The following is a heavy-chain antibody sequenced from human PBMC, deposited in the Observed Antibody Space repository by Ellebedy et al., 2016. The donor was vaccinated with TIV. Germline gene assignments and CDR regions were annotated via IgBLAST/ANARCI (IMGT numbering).Heavy chain of an antibody. D-gene: IGHD3-3*01. Sequence: SETLSLXCTVSGGSISRFSWTWIRQPPGKGLEWIGYVFYSGDTIYNPSLNSRVTMSVDTSTNQFYLNLNPVTAADTAVYYCVRFDYDVEGYYGLDVWGQGTTVAVSS. V-gene: IGHV4-59*01. CDR3: VRFDYDVEGYYGLDV. CDR2: VFYSGDT. J-gene: IGHJ6*02. CDR1: GGSISRFS.